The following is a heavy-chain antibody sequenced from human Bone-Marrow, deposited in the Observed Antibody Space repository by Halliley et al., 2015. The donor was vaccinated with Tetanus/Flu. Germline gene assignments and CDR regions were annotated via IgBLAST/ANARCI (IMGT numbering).Heavy chain of an antibody. CDR1: GFSFSGHG. V-gene: IGHV3-33*01. D-gene: IGHD6-13*01. Sequence: SGFSFSGHGMHRVRQAPGKGLEWVAVIWYDGSNKYYADSVRGRFTISRDNSKNTLYLQMDSLRVEDTALYYCARDVGGVAAAGTWGWFDPWGQGTLVTVSS. CDR3: ARDVGGVAAAGTWGWFDP. CDR2: IWYDGSNK. J-gene: IGHJ5*02.